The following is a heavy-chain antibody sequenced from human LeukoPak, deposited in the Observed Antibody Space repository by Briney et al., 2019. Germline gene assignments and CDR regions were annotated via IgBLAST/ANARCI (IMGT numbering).Heavy chain of an antibody. CDR3: ARRRQHWGPRLGSMDWFDP. D-gene: IGHD7-27*01. CDR1: GGSISSYY. Sequence: KSSETLSLTCTVSGGSISSYYWSWIRQPPGKGLEWIGETNHSGSANYNPSHESRVTISVDTSKNQFSLKLSSVTAADTAVYYCARRRQHWGPRLGSMDWFDPWGQGTLVTVSS. V-gene: IGHV4-34*01. J-gene: IGHJ5*02. CDR2: TNHSGSA.